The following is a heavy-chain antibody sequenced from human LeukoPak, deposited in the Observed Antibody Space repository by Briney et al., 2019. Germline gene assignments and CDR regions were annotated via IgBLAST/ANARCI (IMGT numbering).Heavy chain of an antibody. J-gene: IGHJ4*02. CDR2: INQHGSQI. D-gene: IGHD3-22*01. CDR1: GFTFSNSW. Sequence: GGSLRLSCAASGFTFSNSWMSWVRQAPRRGLEWVASINQHGSQIHYVDSVKGRFTISRDNAKNSLYLEMSSLRAEDTAVYYCARAQTYYYDSSGYYWGQGTLVTVSS. V-gene: IGHV3-7*03. CDR3: ARAQTYYYDSSGYY.